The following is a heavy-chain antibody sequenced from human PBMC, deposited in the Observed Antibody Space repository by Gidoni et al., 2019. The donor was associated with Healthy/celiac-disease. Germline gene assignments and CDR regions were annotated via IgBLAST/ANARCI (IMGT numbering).Heavy chain of an antibody. D-gene: IGHD3-22*01. J-gene: IGHJ4*02. CDR2: T. Sequence: TYYNPSLKSRVTISVDTSKNQFSLKLSSATAADTAVYYCARELTYYYDSSGYYFDYWGQGTLVTVSS. CDR3: ARELTYYYDSSGYYFDY. V-gene: IGHV4-31*02.